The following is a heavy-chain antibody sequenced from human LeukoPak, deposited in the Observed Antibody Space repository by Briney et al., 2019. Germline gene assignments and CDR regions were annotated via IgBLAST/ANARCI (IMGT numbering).Heavy chain of an antibody. CDR2: ISSSSSI. V-gene: IGHV3-48*02. CDR1: GFTFSSYS. J-gene: IGHJ4*02. Sequence: QPGGSLRLSCAASGFTFSSYSMNWVRQAPGKGLEWVSYISSSSSIYYADSVKGRFTISRDNAKNSLYLQMNSLRDEDTAVYYCARGYDILTGQFDYWGQGTLVTVSS. D-gene: IGHD3-9*01. CDR3: ARGYDILTGQFDY.